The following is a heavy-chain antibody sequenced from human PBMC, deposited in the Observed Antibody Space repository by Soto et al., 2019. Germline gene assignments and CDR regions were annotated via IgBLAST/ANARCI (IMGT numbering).Heavy chain of an antibody. V-gene: IGHV2-5*02. CDR3: AHDISGYLGFEY. CDR1: GFSLSTSGVA. J-gene: IGHJ4*02. Sequence: QITLKESGPSLVKPTQTLTLTCTFSGFSLSTSGVAVGWIRQPPGKALEWLALIYWDDDKRYRPSLKSRLSITKDTPQNQVVLTMTNMDPVDTATYYCAHDISGYLGFEYWGQGTLVAVSS. CDR2: IYWDDDK. D-gene: IGHD3-22*01.